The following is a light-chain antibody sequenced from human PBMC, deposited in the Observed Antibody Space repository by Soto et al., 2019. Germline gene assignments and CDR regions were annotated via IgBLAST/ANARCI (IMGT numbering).Light chain of an antibody. CDR3: QHRSNWLA. Sequence: EIVLTRSPVTLSWSPGESASLWFRASQSISNYLAWHQQKPGQAPRLLIYGASSRATGIPDRFSGSGSGTDFTLTITRLEPEDFAVYYCQHRSNWLAFGGGTKVDTK. CDR2: GAS. CDR1: QSISNY. V-gene: IGKV3-11*01. J-gene: IGKJ4*01.